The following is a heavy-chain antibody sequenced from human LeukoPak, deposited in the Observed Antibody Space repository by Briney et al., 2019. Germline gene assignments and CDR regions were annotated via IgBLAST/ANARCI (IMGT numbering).Heavy chain of an antibody. CDR2: ISYDGSNK. Sequence: GSLRLSCAASGFTFSSCGMHWVRQAPGKGLEWVAVISYDGSNKYYADSVKGRFTISRDNSKNTLYLQMNSLRAEDTAVYYCAKGTYYYDSSGWRLMDVWGQGTTVTVSS. CDR3: AKGTYYYDSSGWRLMDV. J-gene: IGHJ6*02. V-gene: IGHV3-30*18. D-gene: IGHD3-22*01. CDR1: GFTFSSCG.